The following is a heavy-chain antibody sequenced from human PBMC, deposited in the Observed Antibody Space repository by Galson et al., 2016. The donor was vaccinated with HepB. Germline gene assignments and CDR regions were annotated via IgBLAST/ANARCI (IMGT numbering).Heavy chain of an antibody. D-gene: IGHD2-15*01. CDR3: AKDLTVTLHWFDP. V-gene: IGHV3-23*01. Sequence: SLRLSCAASGFTFSSYAMSWVRQAPGKGLEWVSLISGSGTNTYYADSVKGRFTISRDNSRNTLYLQMNSLRAEDTAVCYCAKDLTVTLHWFDPWGQGTLVTVSS. CDR2: ISGSGTNT. J-gene: IGHJ5*02. CDR1: GFTFSSYA.